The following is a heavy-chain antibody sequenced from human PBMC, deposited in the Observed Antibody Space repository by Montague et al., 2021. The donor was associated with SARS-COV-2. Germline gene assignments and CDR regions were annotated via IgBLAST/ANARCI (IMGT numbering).Heavy chain of an antibody. Sequence: SLRLSCAAPGFTFSSHGMPWVRQAPGKGLEWVAVMWYDGSKENYADSVKGRFTISRDNSEHMLYLQLNSLRAEDTAVYYCARDTYSSTSGTLDFWGRGTLVTVSS. D-gene: IGHD6-13*01. J-gene: IGHJ4*02. CDR3: ARDTYSSTSGTLDF. V-gene: IGHV3-33*01. CDR1: GFTFSSHG. CDR2: MWYDGSKE.